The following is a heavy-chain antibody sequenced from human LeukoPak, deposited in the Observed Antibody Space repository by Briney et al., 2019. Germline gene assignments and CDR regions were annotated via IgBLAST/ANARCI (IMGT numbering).Heavy chain of an antibody. V-gene: IGHV1-46*01. Sequence: ASVRVSCKASGYTFTSYYMHWVRQAPRQGLEWMGMINPSGGSTSYAQKLQGRVTMTRDTSTSTVYMELSSLRSEDTAVFYCAREAPGYCSGGTCSSFDYWGQGTLVTVSS. CDR1: GYTFTSYY. CDR3: AREAPGYCSGGTCSSFDY. D-gene: IGHD2-15*01. CDR2: INPSGGST. J-gene: IGHJ4*02.